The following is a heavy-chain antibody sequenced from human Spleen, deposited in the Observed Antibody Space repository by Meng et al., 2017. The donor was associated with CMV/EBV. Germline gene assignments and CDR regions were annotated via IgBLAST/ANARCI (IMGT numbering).Heavy chain of an antibody. J-gene: IGHJ6*02. CDR3: ARDFPDCSGGSCLTVYYYGMDV. Sequence: ASVKVSCKASGYTFSTYDINWVRQAAGQGLEWMGWMNPNSGNTGYAQKFQGRVTITRNTSISTAYMELSSLRSEDTAVYYCARDFPDCSGGSCLTVYYYGMDVWGQGTTVTVSS. V-gene: IGHV1-8*03. CDR1: GYTFSTYD. D-gene: IGHD2-15*01. CDR2: MNPNSGNT.